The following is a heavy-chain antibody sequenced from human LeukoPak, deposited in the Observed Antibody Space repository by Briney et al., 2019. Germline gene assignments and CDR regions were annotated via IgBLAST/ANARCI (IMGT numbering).Heavy chain of an antibody. CDR1: GFTFDDYA. J-gene: IGHJ4*02. Sequence: GGSLRLSCAASGFTFDDYATHWVRQAPGKGLEWVSLISGDGGSTYYADSVKGRFTISRDNSKNSLYLQMNSLRTEDTALYYCAKDKDYGDYLDYWGQGTLVTVSS. D-gene: IGHD4-17*01. V-gene: IGHV3-43*02. CDR3: AKDKDYGDYLDY. CDR2: ISGDGGST.